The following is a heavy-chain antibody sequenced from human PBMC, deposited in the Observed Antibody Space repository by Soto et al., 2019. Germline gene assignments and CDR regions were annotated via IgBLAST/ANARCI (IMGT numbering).Heavy chain of an antibody. CDR1: GGSISSGDYY. CDR3: AREGGYSSSAGVGWFDP. V-gene: IGHV4-30-4*01. D-gene: IGHD6-6*01. Sequence: SETLSLTCTVSGGSISSGDYYWSWIRQPPGKGLEWIGYIYYSGSTYYNPSLKSRVTISVDTSKNQFSLKLSSVTAADTAVYYCAREGGYSSSAGVGWFDPWGQGTLVTVSS. J-gene: IGHJ5*02. CDR2: IYYSGST.